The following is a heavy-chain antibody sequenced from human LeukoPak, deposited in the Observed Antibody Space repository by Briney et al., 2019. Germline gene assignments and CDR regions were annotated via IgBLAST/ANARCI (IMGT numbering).Heavy chain of an antibody. CDR3: ARQDCSSTKCYTRGYYYYYMDV. CDR1: GFTFSSYW. D-gene: IGHD2-2*02. J-gene: IGHJ6*03. Sequence: GGSLRLSCAASGFTFSSYWMSWVRQAPGKGLEWVANIKQDGSEKYYVDSVKGRFTISRDNAKNSLYVQMNSLGAEDTAVYYCARQDCSSTKCYTRGYYYYYMDVWGKGTTVTVSS. V-gene: IGHV3-7*01. CDR2: IKQDGSEK.